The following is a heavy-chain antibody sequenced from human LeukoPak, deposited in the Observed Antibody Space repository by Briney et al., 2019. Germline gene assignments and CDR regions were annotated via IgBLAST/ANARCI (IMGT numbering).Heavy chain of an antibody. CDR2: IGASGVDT. CDR3: AKRPRDTSGYYLGAFDG. CDR1: GFTFSSYA. Sequence: GGSLRLSCEASGFTFSSYAVTWVRQAPEKGLEWVSAIGASGVDTYYADSVKGRFTISRDNAKNTMYLHMTSLGAEDTAVYFCAKRPRDTSGYYLGAFDGWGQGTTVTVSS. D-gene: IGHD3-22*01. J-gene: IGHJ3*01. V-gene: IGHV3-23*01.